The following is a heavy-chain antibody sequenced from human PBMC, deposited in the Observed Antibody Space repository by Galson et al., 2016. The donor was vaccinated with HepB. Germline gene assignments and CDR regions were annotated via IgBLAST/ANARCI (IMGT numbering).Heavy chain of an antibody. CDR1: GFTFSNYA. CDR2: ISGSGGST. D-gene: IGHD3-10*01. Sequence: SLRLSCAASGFTFSNYAINWVRRAPGKGLEWVSGISGSGGSTFYADSVKGRFTISRDNSKNTLYLQMNSLRGEDTALYYCAKEFGSGRYSSYYAMDVWGQGTTVTVSS. J-gene: IGHJ6*02. CDR3: AKEFGSGRYSSYYAMDV. V-gene: IGHV3-23*01.